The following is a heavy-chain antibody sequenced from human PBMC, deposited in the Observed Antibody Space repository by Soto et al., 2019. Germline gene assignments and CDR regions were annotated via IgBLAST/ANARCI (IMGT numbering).Heavy chain of an antibody. CDR1: GYTFSSYG. CDR3: ARDNSGVELLQQAFDI. J-gene: IGHJ3*02. Sequence: QDQLVQSGAEVKKPGASVKVSCKASGYTFSSYGISWVRQAPGQGLEWMGWISGYNGDTNYAQKLQGRVTMTTDTSTNTAYMELRSLRSDDTAVYYCARDNSGVELLQQAFDIWGQGTMVTVSS. CDR2: ISGYNGDT. D-gene: IGHD1-7*01. V-gene: IGHV1-18*01.